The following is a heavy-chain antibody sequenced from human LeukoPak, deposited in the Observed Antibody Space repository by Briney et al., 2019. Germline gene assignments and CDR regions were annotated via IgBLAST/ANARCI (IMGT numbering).Heavy chain of an antibody. V-gene: IGHV3-9*01. Sequence: GGSLRLSCAASGFTFDDYAMHWVRQAPGKGLKWDSGISWNSGSIGYADSVKGRFTISRDNAKNSLYLQMNSLRAEDTALYYCAKEEYYYDSSGYYSGYYYGMDVWGQGTTVTVSS. D-gene: IGHD3-22*01. CDR3: AKEEYYYDSSGYYSGYYYGMDV. CDR1: GFTFDDYA. J-gene: IGHJ6*02. CDR2: ISWNSGSI.